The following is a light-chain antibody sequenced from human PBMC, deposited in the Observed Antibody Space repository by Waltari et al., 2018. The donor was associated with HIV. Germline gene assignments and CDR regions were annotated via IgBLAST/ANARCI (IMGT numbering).Light chain of an antibody. CDR3: QSYDNSPSAWV. V-gene: IGLV1-40*01. Sequence: QYALTQPPSVSGAPGQRVTISCSGHSFNIRPRFHVHWYHRVPGAAPKLLISGSTNRPSGVPDRFSGSTSGASASLTISELQTEDEGDYFCQSYDNSPSAWVFGTGTTLTVL. CDR1: SFNIRPRFH. J-gene: IGLJ3*02. CDR2: GST.